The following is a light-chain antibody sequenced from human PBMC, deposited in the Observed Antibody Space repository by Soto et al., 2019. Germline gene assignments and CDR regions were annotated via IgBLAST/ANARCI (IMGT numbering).Light chain of an antibody. CDR3: QQYGDLPT. Sequence: EFVLTQSTGTLSLSPGERATLSCRASQNVASDYLAWYRQKPGQAPRVLIYGASARAIGIPDRISGSGSGTDFTLTISRLEPEDFAVYYCQQYGDLPTFGQGTRLE. V-gene: IGKV3-20*01. CDR1: QNVASDY. CDR2: GAS. J-gene: IGKJ5*01.